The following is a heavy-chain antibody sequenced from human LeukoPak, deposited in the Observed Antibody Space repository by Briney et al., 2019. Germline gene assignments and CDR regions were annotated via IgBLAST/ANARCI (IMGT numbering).Heavy chain of an antibody. CDR1: GGSFSGYY. Sequence: SETLSLTCAVYGGSFSGYYWSWIRQPPGKGLEWIGEINHSGSTNYNPSLKSRVTISVDTSKNQFSLKLSSVTAADTAVYYCARRFVVVTATFKGWFDPWGQGTLVTVSS. D-gene: IGHD2-21*02. V-gene: IGHV4-34*01. J-gene: IGHJ5*02. CDR2: INHSGST. CDR3: ARRFVVVTATFKGWFDP.